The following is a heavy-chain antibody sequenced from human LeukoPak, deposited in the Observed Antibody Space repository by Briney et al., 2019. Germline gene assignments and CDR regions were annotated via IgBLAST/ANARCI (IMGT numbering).Heavy chain of an antibody. D-gene: IGHD1-1*01. Sequence: ASVKVSCKASGYTFTGYYMHWVRQAPGQGLEWMGWINPTSGGTNYAQKFQGRVTMTRDTSISTAYMELSRLRSDDTAVYYCAANWNDVEAFDIWGQGTMVTVSS. J-gene: IGHJ3*02. CDR1: GYTFTGYY. V-gene: IGHV1-2*02. CDR3: AANWNDVEAFDI. CDR2: INPTSGGT.